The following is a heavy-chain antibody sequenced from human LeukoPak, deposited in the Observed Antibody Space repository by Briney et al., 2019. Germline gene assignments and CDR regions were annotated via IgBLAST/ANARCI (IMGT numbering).Heavy chain of an antibody. Sequence: GGSLRLSCAASGFIISNGWMNWVRQAPGRGPEWVGRVKSKTDGGTIEYAGTVKGRFTISRDDSKNTMYLQMNSLKTEDTAVYYCTTTHSSGFDHRGQGVLVTVSS. CDR1: GFIISNGW. V-gene: IGHV3-15*07. J-gene: IGHJ4*02. CDR2: VKSKTDGGTI. CDR3: TTTHSSGFDH. D-gene: IGHD6-19*01.